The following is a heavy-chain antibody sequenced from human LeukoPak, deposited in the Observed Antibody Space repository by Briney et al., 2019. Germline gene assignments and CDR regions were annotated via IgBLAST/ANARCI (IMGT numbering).Heavy chain of an antibody. D-gene: IGHD3-22*01. CDR1: GFTFSSYE. Sequence: PGGSLRLSCAASGFTFSSYEMNWVRQAPGKGLEWVSAMSGSGNMTYYADSVKGRFTISRDNSKNMVYLQLNSLRVDDTAVYYCARADSSGSFLGDALDFWGQGTLVIVSS. V-gene: IGHV3-23*01. CDR2: MSGSGNMT. J-gene: IGHJ3*01. CDR3: ARADSSGSFLGDALDF.